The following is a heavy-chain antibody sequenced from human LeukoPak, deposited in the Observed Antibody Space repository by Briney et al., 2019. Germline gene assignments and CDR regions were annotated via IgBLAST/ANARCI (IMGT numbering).Heavy chain of an antibody. CDR2: IKEDSRAT. CDR3: ATTAATAGGPY. V-gene: IGHV3-7*01. J-gene: IGHJ4*02. CDR1: GFTFTDFW. Sequence: GGSLRLSCAASGFTFTDFWMTWVRQAPGKGLEWVANIKEDSRATFYGASVKGRFTITRDDSKSSLYLQMNSLRVEDTAVYYCATTAATAGGPYWGQGTLVTVSS. D-gene: IGHD6-13*01.